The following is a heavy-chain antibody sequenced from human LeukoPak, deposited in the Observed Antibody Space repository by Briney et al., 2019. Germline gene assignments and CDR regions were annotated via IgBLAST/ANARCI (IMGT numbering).Heavy chain of an antibody. J-gene: IGHJ4*02. CDR2: INPNSGGT. Sequence: GASVKVSCKASGYTFTSYGISWVRQAPGQGLEWMGRINPNSGGTNYAQKFQGRVTMTRDTSISTAYMELSRLRSDDTAVYYCARVYGSSGYWGQGTLVTVSS. V-gene: IGHV1-2*06. CDR3: ARVYGSSGY. CDR1: GYTFTSYG. D-gene: IGHD3-22*01.